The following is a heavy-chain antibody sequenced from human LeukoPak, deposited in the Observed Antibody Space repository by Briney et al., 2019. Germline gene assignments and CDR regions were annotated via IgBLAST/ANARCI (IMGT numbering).Heavy chain of an antibody. CDR1: GFTFSSYA. CDR2: ISYDGSNK. J-gene: IGHJ6*02. D-gene: IGHD5-12*01. Sequence: PGRSLRLSCAASGFTFSSYAMHWVRQAPGKGLEGVAVISYDGSNKYYADSVKGRFTISRDNSKNTLYLQMNSLRAEDTAVYSCARDSGYESLYYYYGMDVWGQGTTVTASS. V-gene: IGHV3-30*04. CDR3: ARDSGYESLYYYYGMDV.